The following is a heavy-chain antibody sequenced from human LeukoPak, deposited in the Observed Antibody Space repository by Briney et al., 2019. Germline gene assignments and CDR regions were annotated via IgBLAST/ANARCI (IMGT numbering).Heavy chain of an antibody. CDR3: ARVAVSDSSGYCDY. D-gene: IGHD3-22*01. CDR2: IWYDGSNE. CDR1: GFTSSSYA. J-gene: IGHJ4*02. Sequence: GGSLRLSCAASGFTSSSYAMPWVRQAPGKGLEWVAVIWYDGSNENYADSVRGRFTVSRDNSKNTLYLHTNSVRAEDTAVYYCARVAVSDSSGYCDYWGQGTLVTVSS. V-gene: IGHV3-33*01.